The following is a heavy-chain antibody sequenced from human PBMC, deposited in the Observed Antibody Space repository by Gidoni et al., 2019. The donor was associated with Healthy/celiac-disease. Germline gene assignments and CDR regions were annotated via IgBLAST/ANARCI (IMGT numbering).Heavy chain of an antibody. CDR3: ARGGGTIFGVVNLYYYYGMDV. Sequence: QVQLVQSGAEVTKPGASVKVSCKASGYTSTSYDLHWVRQATGQGLEWMGWMNPNSGNTGYAQKFQGRVTMTRNTSISTAYMELSSLRSEDTAVYYCARGGGTIFGVVNLYYYYGMDVWGQGTTVTVSS. D-gene: IGHD3-3*01. J-gene: IGHJ6*02. CDR2: MNPNSGNT. V-gene: IGHV1-8*02. CDR1: GYTSTSYD.